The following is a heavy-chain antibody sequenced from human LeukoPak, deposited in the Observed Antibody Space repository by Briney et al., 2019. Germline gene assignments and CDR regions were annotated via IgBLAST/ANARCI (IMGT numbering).Heavy chain of an antibody. J-gene: IGHJ3*02. Sequence: SVKVSCKASGGTFSSHAISWVRQAPGQGLEWMGRIIPIFGTANYAQKFQGRFTITTDESTSTAYMELSGLRAEDTAVYYCATPLGASDAFDIWGQGTMVTVSS. CDR1: GGTFSSHA. CDR2: IIPIFGTA. V-gene: IGHV1-69*05. CDR3: ATPLGASDAFDI. D-gene: IGHD1-26*01.